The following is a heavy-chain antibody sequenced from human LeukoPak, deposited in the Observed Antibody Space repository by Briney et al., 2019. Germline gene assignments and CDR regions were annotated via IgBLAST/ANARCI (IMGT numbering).Heavy chain of an antibody. CDR2: ISGSGGST. J-gene: IGHJ4*02. CDR3: AKDLGDSSSWYD. CDR1: GFTFSSYA. V-gene: IGHV3-23*01. D-gene: IGHD6-13*01. Sequence: PGGSLRLTCAASGFTFSSYAMSWVRQAPGKGLEWVSAISGSGGSTYYADSVKGRFTISRDNSKNTLYLQMNSLRAEDTAVYYCAKDLGDSSSWYDGGQGTLVTVSS.